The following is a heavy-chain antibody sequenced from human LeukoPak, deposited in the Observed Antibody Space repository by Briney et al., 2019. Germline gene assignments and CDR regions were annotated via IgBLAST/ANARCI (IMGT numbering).Heavy chain of an antibody. CDR1: GYTFTSYY. V-gene: IGHV1-46*01. CDR2: INPSGGST. D-gene: IGHD2-15*01. J-gene: IGHJ5*02. Sequence: GASVTVSFKASGYTFTSYYMHWVRQAPGQGNEWMGVINPSGGSTSYAQKFQGRVTMTRDTSTSTVYMELSSLRSEDTAVYYCARDHVRKKVVVAATPHWFDPWGQGTLVTVSS. CDR3: ARDHVRKKVVVAATPHWFDP.